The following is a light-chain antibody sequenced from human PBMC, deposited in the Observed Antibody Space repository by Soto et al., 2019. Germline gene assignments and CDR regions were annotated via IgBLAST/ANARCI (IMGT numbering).Light chain of an antibody. Sequence: QSALTQPASVSGSPGQSITISCTGTSNDVGSYNLVSWYQQHPGKAPKPMIYEGSKRPSGVSNRFSGSKSGNTASLTISGLQAEDEADYYCCSYAGSSTFGVVFGGGTKLTVL. J-gene: IGLJ2*01. CDR3: CSYAGSSTFGVV. CDR1: SNDVGSYNL. V-gene: IGLV2-23*03. CDR2: EGS.